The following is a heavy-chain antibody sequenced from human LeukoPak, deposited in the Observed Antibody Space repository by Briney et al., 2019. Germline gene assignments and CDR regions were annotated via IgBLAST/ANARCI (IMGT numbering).Heavy chain of an antibody. CDR1: GFTFSSYA. Sequence: GASLRLSCAASGFTFSSYAMSWVRQDPGKGLEWVSAISGSGGSTYYADSVKGRFTISRDNSKNTLYLQMNSLRAEDTAVYYCAKDIEMATTNWGQGTLVTVSS. V-gene: IGHV3-23*01. CDR2: ISGSGGST. D-gene: IGHD5-24*01. CDR3: AKDIEMATTN. J-gene: IGHJ4*02.